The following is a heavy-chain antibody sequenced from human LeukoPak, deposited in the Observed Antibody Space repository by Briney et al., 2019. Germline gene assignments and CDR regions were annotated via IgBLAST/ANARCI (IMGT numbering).Heavy chain of an antibody. V-gene: IGHV4-59*01. D-gene: IGHD5-12*01. J-gene: IGHJ6*02. CDR1: GGSISSYY. Sequence: TSETLSLTCTVSGGSISSYYWSWIRQPPGGGLEWIGYIYYSGSTNYNPSLKRRVTISLDTSKSQFSLKLGSVTAADTAVYYCARSGLDSRYYFGMDVWGQGTTVTVSS. CDR3: ARSGLDSRYYFGMDV. CDR2: IYYSGST.